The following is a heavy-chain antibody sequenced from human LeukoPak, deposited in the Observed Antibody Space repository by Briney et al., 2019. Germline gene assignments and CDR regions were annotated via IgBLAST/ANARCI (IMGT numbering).Heavy chain of an antibody. V-gene: IGHV3-48*04. J-gene: IGHJ4*02. D-gene: IGHD5-12*01. CDR2: ISANGSIT. Sequence: GGTLRLSCAASGFTFSAYGMSWVRQSPGQGLERVSGISANGSITFYARSVKGRFTISRDNAKNLLYLQMNSLRAEDTAVYYCARVKSGYIKPGFDYWGQGTLVTVSS. CDR3: ARVKSGYIKPGFDY. CDR1: GFTFSAYG.